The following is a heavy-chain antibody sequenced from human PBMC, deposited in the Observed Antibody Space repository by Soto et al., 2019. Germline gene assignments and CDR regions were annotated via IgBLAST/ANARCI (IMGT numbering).Heavy chain of an antibody. Sequence: ASVKVSCKASGYTFTSYGISWVRQAPGQGLEWMGWISAYNGNTNYAQKLQGRVTMTTDTSTSTAYMELRSLRSDDTAVYYCARDISSSGWYSDAFDIWGQGTMVTVSS. V-gene: IGHV1-18*01. D-gene: IGHD6-19*01. CDR1: GYTFTSYG. CDR3: ARDISSSGWYSDAFDI. CDR2: ISAYNGNT. J-gene: IGHJ3*02.